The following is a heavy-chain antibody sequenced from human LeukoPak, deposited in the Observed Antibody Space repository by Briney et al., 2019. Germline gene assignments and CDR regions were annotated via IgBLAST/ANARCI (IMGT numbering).Heavy chain of an antibody. CDR3: ATPEIPPWTDSSFHH. Sequence: SETLSLTCTVSGASVSSGSFYWSWIRQPPGKGLEWIGYIYYTGSTNYNPSLKSRVTISVDTSKNHFSLKLSSVTAADPAVYYCATPEIPPWTDSSFHHWGQGTLVTVSS. CDR2: IYYTGST. CDR1: GASVSSGSFY. J-gene: IGHJ1*01. D-gene: IGHD3/OR15-3a*01. V-gene: IGHV4-61*03.